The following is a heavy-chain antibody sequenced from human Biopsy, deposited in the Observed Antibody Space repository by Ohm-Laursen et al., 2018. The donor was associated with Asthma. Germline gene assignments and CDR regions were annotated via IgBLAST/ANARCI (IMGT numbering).Heavy chain of an antibody. Sequence: SSVKVSCKASGYSFTSYHMHWVRQAPGQGLEWIGLIKRSDDSTFYAQKFQGRVTMTWDTSTSTVYMELSTLRSEDTAMYYCARDYNWSPGDYWGQGTMVTVSS. D-gene: IGHD1-20*01. CDR2: IKRSDDST. CDR1: GYSFTSYH. CDR3: ARDYNWSPGDY. V-gene: IGHV1-46*01. J-gene: IGHJ4*02.